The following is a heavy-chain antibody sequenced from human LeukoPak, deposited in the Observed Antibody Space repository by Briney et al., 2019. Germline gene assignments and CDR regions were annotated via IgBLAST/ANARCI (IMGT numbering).Heavy chain of an antibody. Sequence: GESLKISCKASGYSFTSYWIGWVRQMPGKGLEWMGIIYPGDSDTRYSPSLQGQVTISADKSISTAYLQWSSLKASDSALYYCARNHGSSGYSFDYWGQGTLVTVSS. CDR1: GYSFTSYW. J-gene: IGHJ4*02. CDR3: ARNHGSSGYSFDY. CDR2: IYPGDSDT. D-gene: IGHD3-22*01. V-gene: IGHV5-51*01.